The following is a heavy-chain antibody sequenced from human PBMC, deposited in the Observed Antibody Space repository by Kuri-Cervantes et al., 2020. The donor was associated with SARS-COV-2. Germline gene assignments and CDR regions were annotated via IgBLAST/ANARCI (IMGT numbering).Heavy chain of an antibody. CDR2: IYYSGST. CDR3: ARVSNWNYPSFDY. V-gene: IGHV4-59*01. Sequence: GSLRLSCTVSGGSISSYYWSWIRQPPGKGLEWIGYIYYSGSTNYNPSLKSRVTISVDTSKNQFSLKLSSVTAADTAVYYCARVSNWNYPSFDYWGQGTLVTVSS. CDR1: GGSISSYY. J-gene: IGHJ4*02. D-gene: IGHD1-7*01.